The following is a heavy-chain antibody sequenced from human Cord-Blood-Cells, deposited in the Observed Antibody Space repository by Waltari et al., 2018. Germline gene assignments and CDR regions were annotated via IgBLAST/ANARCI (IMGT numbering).Heavy chain of an antibody. CDR3: ARDEEAARPLDY. Sequence: QVQLVQSGAEVKKPGASVKVSCKASGYTFTGYYMHWVRQAPGQGLEWMGWINPNSGGTNDAQKFQGRVTMTRDTSISTAYMELSRLRSDDTAVYYCARDEEAARPLDYWGQGTLVTVSS. CDR1: GYTFTGYY. J-gene: IGHJ4*02. CDR2: INPNSGGT. V-gene: IGHV1-2*02. D-gene: IGHD6-6*01.